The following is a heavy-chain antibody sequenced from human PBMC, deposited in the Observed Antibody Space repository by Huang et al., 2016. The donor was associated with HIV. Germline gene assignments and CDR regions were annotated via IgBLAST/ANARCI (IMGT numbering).Heavy chain of an antibody. D-gene: IGHD3-9*01. CDR2: ISDEGSNK. J-gene: IGHJ4*02. V-gene: IGHV3-30*18. CDR3: AKEFDILTGYYPSGSDY. CDR1: VFTFSNFG. Sequence: QVQLVDSGGGVVQPGRSLSLSCAASVFTFSNFGLHWVRQAPGKGVGWMAFISDEGSNKYYADSVKGRFPISRDNSKTTLQLQMNSLRAEDTAVYYCAKEFDILTGYYPSGSDYWGQGTLVTVSS.